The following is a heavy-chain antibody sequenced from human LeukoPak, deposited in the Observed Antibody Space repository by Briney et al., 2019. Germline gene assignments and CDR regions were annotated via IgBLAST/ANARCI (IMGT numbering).Heavy chain of an antibody. J-gene: IGHJ4*02. V-gene: IGHV3-48*01. CDR3: ARVGRITMIVVAAGIDY. D-gene: IGHD3-22*01. CDR2: ISSSSSTI. CDR1: GFTFSSYS. Sequence: PGGSLRLSCAASGFTFSSYSMNWVRQAPGKGLEWVSYISSSSSTIYYADSVKGRLTISRDNAKNSLYLQMNSLRAEDTAVYYCARVGRITMIVVAAGIDYWGQGTLVTVSS.